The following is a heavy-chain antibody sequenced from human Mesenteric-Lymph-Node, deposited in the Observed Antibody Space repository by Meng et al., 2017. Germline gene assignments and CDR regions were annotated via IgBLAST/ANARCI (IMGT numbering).Heavy chain of an antibody. CDR1: GFTFSSYW. Sequence: GESLKISCAASGFTFSSYWMSWVRQAPGKGLEWVANIKQDGTDTYYVDSVKGRFSISRDNAKNSLFLQMNNLRAEDTAVYYCARVRCTSTNCFPDYWGQGTLVTVSS. V-gene: IGHV3-7*01. CDR2: IKQDGTDT. CDR3: ARVRCTSTNCFPDY. J-gene: IGHJ4*02. D-gene: IGHD2-2*01.